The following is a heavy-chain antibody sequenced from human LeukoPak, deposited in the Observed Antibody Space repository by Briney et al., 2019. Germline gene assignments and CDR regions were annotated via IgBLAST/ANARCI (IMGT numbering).Heavy chain of an antibody. CDR1: GYTFTGYC. J-gene: IGHJ4*02. D-gene: IGHD3-22*01. CDR2: INPNSGGT. Sequence: ASVKVSCKASGYTFTGYCMHWVRQAPGQGLEWMGWINPNSGGTNYAQKFQGRVTMTRDTSISTAYMELSRLRSDDTAVYYCARDTYYYDSTGYRPGDYWGQGTLVTVSS. V-gene: IGHV1-2*02. CDR3: ARDTYYYDSTGYRPGDY.